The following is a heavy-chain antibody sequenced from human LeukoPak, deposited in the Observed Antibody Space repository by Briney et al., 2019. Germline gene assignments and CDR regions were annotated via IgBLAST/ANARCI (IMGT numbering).Heavy chain of an antibody. CDR3: ARLNADYGYYGPHDAFDI. CDR1: GGSLSDYD. Sequence: SETLSLTCAVYGGSLSDYDWTWIRQSPEKGLEWIGQVTHSGSTKYNPSLESRITISIDTSKKQFSLRLTSVTAADTSVYYCARLNADYGYYGPHDAFDIWGQGTLVAVSS. V-gene: IGHV4-34*01. J-gene: IGHJ3*02. D-gene: IGHD4-17*01. CDR2: VTHSGST.